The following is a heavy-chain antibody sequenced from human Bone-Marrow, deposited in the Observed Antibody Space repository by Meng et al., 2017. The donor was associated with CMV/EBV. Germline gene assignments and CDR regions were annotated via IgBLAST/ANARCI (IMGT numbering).Heavy chain of an antibody. CDR3: ARDRYCSSTSCYTGRYYYYGMDV. D-gene: IGHD2-2*02. V-gene: IGHV1-18*01. Sequence: ASVKVSCKASGYTFTSYGISWVRQAPGQGLEWIGWISAYNGNTNYAQKLQGRVTMTTDTSTSTAYMELRSLRSDDTAVYYCARDRYCSSTSCYTGRYYYYGMDVWGQGTTVTVSS. J-gene: IGHJ6*02. CDR1: GYTFTSYG. CDR2: ISAYNGNT.